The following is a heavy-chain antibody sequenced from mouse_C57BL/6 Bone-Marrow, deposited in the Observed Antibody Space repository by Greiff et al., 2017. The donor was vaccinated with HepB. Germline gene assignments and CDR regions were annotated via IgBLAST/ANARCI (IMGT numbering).Heavy chain of an antibody. D-gene: IGHD1-1*01. CDR3: ARSDYGSSRYWYFDV. V-gene: IGHV3-8*01. Sequence: EVQRVESGPGLAKPSQTLSLTCSVTGYSITSDYWNWIRKFPGNKLEYMGYISYSGSTYYNPSLKSRISITRDTSKNQYYLQLNSVTTEDTATYYCARSDYGSSRYWYFDVWGTGTTVTVSS. CDR2: ISYSGST. CDR1: GYSITSDY. J-gene: IGHJ1*03.